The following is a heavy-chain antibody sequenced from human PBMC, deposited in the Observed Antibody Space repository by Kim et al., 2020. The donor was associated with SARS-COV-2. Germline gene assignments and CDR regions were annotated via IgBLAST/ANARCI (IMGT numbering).Heavy chain of an antibody. CDR3: ARHPIRGDSGGYFFDY. J-gene: IGHJ4*02. D-gene: IGHD3-22*01. Sequence: GESLKISCKGSGYSFTSYWIGWVRQMPEKGLEWMGIIYPGDSDTRYSPSFQGQVTISADKSISTAYLQWSSLKASDTAMYYCARHPIRGDSGGYFFDYWGQGTLVTVSS. CDR1: GYSFTSYW. CDR2: IYPGDSDT. V-gene: IGHV5-51*01.